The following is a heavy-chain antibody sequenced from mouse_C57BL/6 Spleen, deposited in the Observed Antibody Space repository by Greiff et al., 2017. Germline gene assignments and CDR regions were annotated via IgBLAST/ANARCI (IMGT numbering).Heavy chain of an antibody. D-gene: IGHD1-1*01. V-gene: IGHV1-81*01. CDR3: ARGGYYGSIYEAWFAY. J-gene: IGHJ3*01. CDR1: GYTFTSYG. Sequence: VQLQQSGAELARPGASVKLSCKASGYTFTSYGISWVKQRTGQGLEWIGEIYPRSGNTYYNEKFKGKATLTADKSSSTAYMELRSLTSEDSAVYFCARGGYYGSIYEAWFAYWGQGTLVTVSA. CDR2: IYPRSGNT.